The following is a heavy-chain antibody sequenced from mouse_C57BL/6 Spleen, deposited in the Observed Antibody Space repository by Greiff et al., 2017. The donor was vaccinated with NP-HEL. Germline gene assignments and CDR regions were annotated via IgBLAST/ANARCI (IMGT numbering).Heavy chain of an antibody. D-gene: IGHD1-1*01. CDR2: IYPGDGDT. CDR3: ARGSYGSSYYYFDY. CDR1: GYAFSSSW. Sequence: QVQLKQSGPELVKPGASVKISCKASGYAFSSSWMNWVKQRPGKGLEWIGRIYPGDGDTNYNGQFKGKATLTADKSSSTAYMQLSSLTSEDSAVYFCARGSYGSSYYYFDYWGQGTTLTVSS. V-gene: IGHV1-82*01. J-gene: IGHJ2*01.